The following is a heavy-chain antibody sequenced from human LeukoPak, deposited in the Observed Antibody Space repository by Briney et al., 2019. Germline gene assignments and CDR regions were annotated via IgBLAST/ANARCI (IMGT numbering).Heavy chain of an antibody. CDR2: MNPNSGNT. CDR3: ARDRRPQWLVPHYFDY. D-gene: IGHD6-19*01. Sequence: ASVKVSCKASGYTFTSYDINWVRQATGQGLEWMGWMNPNSGNTGYAQKFQGRVTMTTDTSTSTAYMELRSLRSDDTAVYYCARDRRPQWLVPHYFDYWGQGTLVTVSS. J-gene: IGHJ4*02. CDR1: GYTFTSYD. V-gene: IGHV1-8*01.